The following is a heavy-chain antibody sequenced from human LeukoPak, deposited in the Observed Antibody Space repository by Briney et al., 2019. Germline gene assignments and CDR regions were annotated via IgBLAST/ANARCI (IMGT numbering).Heavy chain of an antibody. J-gene: IGHJ4*02. CDR2: IYHSGST. CDR1: GYSISSGYY. Sequence: SETLSLTCTVSGYSISSGYYWGWIRQPPGKGLEWIGSIYHSGSTYYDPSLKSRVTISVDTSKNQFSLKLSSVTAADTAVYYCARNRGGPSIVATIIGGFDYWGQGTLVTVSS. V-gene: IGHV4-38-2*02. D-gene: IGHD5-12*01. CDR3: ARNRGGPSIVATIIGGFDY.